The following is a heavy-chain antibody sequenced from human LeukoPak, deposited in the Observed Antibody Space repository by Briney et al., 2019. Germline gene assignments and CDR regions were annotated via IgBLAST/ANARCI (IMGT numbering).Heavy chain of an antibody. CDR3: ARQTDAAGGSSSFDY. J-gene: IGHJ4*02. CDR1: GGSFLGYY. D-gene: IGHD6-13*01. Sequence: SETLSLTCGVHGGSFLGYYWSWLRQPPGKGLEWLGEVNDSGATNCNPSLRSRVTISVDTSKNQYSLKLSSVTAADTAVYYCARQTDAAGGSSSFDYWGQGTLVTVSS. V-gene: IGHV4-34*01. CDR2: VNDSGAT.